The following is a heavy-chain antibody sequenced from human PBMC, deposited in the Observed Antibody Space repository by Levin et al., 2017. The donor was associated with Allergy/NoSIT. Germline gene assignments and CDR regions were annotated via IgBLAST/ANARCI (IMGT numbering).Heavy chain of an antibody. Sequence: GESLKISCAASGFTFSSYAMSWVRQAPGKGLEWVSAISGSGGSTYYADSVKGRFTISRDNSKNTLYLQMNSLRAEDTAVYYCAKGRLVGARVAPTYWGQGTLVTVSS. V-gene: IGHV3-23*01. CDR1: GFTFSSYA. CDR2: ISGSGGST. D-gene: IGHD1-26*01. J-gene: IGHJ4*02. CDR3: AKGRLVGARVAPTY.